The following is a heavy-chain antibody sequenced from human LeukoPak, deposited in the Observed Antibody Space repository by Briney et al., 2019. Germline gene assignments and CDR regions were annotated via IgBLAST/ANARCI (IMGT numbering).Heavy chain of an antibody. J-gene: IGHJ5*02. CDR3: AKFSYGDYVA. CDR1: GFTFSSYW. D-gene: IGHD4-17*01. CDR2: IKQDGSEK. V-gene: IGHV3-7*01. Sequence: GGSLRLSCAASGFTFSSYWMSWVRQAPGKGLEWVANIKQDGSEKYYVDSVKGRFTISRDNAKNSLYLQMNSLTADDTALYYCAKFSYGDYVAWGQGTLVTVSS.